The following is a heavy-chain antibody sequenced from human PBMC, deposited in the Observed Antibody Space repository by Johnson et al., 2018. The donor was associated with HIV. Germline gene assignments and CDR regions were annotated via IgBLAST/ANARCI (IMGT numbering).Heavy chain of an antibody. J-gene: IGHJ3*02. Sequence: QVQLVESGGGLVQPGGSLRLSCAGSGSTFRSYAMQWVRQAPGKGLAWVAVIWYDGSNKYYDDPVKGRFTISRDKSKSIAHLQMNSLKTEDTAVYYCTREEENMGEAFDIWGQGTMVTVSS. D-gene: IGHD1-26*01. CDR3: TREEENMGEAFDI. V-gene: IGHV3-33*08. CDR1: GSTFRSYA. CDR2: IWYDGSNK.